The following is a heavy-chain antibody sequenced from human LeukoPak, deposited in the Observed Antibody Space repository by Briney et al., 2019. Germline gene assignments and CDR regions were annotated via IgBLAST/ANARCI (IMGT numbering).Heavy chain of an antibody. Sequence: SETLSLTCTVSGGSISSGGYYWSWIRQHPGKGLEWIGYIYYSGSTYYSPSFKSRFTISVDTSRNQFSLRLSSVTAADTAVYYCARGAGGVFDIWGQGTMVTVSS. CDR3: ARGAGGVFDI. V-gene: IGHV4-31*03. CDR1: GGSISSGGYY. J-gene: IGHJ3*02. D-gene: IGHD2-8*01. CDR2: IYYSGST.